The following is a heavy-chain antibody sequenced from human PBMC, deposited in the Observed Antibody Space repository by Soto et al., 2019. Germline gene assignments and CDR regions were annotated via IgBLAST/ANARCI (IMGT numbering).Heavy chain of an antibody. D-gene: IGHD6-19*01. CDR3: AYSSGWYRHDV. Sequence: PSETLSLTCTVSGGSIRSYYWTWLRQPPGKGLEWIGDLLHSGTTNYNPSLKSRVTLSVDKPQNQFSLKLTSVTAADTAIYYCAYSSGWYRHDVWGQGTSVTVSS. V-gene: IGHV4-59*12. CDR2: LLHSGTT. CDR1: GGSIRSYY. J-gene: IGHJ3*01.